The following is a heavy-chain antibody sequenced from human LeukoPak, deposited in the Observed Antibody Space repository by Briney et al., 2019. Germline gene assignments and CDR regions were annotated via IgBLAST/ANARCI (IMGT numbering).Heavy chain of an antibody. CDR1: GFTFSSYS. CDR2: ISSSSSTI. J-gene: IGHJ4*02. Sequence: PGGSLRLSCAASGFTFSSYSMNWVRQAPGKGLEWVSYISSSSSTIYYADSVKGRFTISRDNAKNSLYLQMNSLRAEDTAVYYCARGSPYSSSWYSDYWGQGTLVTVSS. D-gene: IGHD6-13*01. CDR3: ARGSPYSSSWYSDY. V-gene: IGHV3-48*04.